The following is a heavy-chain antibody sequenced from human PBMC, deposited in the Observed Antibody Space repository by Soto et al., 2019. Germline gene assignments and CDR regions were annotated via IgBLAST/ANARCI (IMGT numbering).Heavy chain of an antibody. CDR1: GGTFSSYA. J-gene: IGHJ6*01. CDR2: IIPIFGTA. D-gene: IGHD3-3*01. CDR3: ARGLRFRRFLDWLLNPLKYWHCGMEV. Sequence: SVKVSCKASGGTFSSYAISWVRQAPGQGLEWMGGIIPIFGTANYAQKFQGRVTITADESTSTAYMELSSLRSEDTAVYYCARGLRFRRFLDWLLNPLKYWHCGMEVRGQGTTVTVSS. V-gene: IGHV1-69*13.